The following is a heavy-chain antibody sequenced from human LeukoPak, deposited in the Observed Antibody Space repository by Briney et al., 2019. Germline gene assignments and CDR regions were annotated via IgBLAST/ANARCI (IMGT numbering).Heavy chain of an antibody. Sequence: EASVKVSCKASGGTFSSYAISWVRQAPGQGLEWMGGIIPIFGTANYAQKFQGRVTITTDESTSTAYMELSSLRSEDTAVHYCAQSQSGSYRSWGQGTLVTVSS. D-gene: IGHD1-26*01. J-gene: IGHJ4*02. V-gene: IGHV1-69*05. CDR3: AQSQSGSYRS. CDR2: IIPIFGTA. CDR1: GGTFSSYA.